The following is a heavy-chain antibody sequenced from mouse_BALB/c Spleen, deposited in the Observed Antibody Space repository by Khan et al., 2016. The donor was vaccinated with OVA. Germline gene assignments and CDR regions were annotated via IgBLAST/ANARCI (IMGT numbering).Heavy chain of an antibody. CDR1: GYSFTLYY. CDR3: ARGYDFFAS. D-gene: IGHD2-14*01. Sequence: VQLKESGPDLVKPEASVKISCKASGYSFTLYYMSWVKQSHGKSLEWIGRVNPNTDNINYNQEFKGKAILTVDKSSNTAYMELRSLTSEDSVVYFCARGYDFFASWGQGTLVTVSA. CDR2: VNPNTDNI. V-gene: IGHV1-26*01. J-gene: IGHJ3*01.